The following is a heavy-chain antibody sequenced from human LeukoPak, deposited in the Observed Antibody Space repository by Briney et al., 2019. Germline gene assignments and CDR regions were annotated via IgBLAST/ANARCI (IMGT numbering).Heavy chain of an antibody. Sequence: GGSLTLSFAASVFTFSIKTMTWVCQAPEKGLECVSSISGSGGSTYYADSVKGRFTISRDNSKNRLFLQMNSLRVEDTAVYYCAEGVWLLPKESLDNWGQGTLVTVSS. CDR1: VFTFSIKT. CDR3: AEGVWLLPKESLDN. J-gene: IGHJ4*02. CDR2: ISGSGGST. V-gene: IGHV3-23*01. D-gene: IGHD1-26*01.